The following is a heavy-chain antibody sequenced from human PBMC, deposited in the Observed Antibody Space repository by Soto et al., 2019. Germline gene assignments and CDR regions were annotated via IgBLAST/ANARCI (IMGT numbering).Heavy chain of an antibody. Sequence: QVQLVQSGAEVKKPGASVNVSCKASGYTFTSYGISWVRQAPGQGLEWMGWISAYNGNTNYAQKLQGRVTMTTDTSTSTAYMELRSLRSDDTAVYYCARDQANWGFVSYFDYWGQGTLVTVSS. CDR3: ARDQANWGFVSYFDY. CDR2: ISAYNGNT. J-gene: IGHJ4*02. V-gene: IGHV1-18*01. D-gene: IGHD7-27*01. CDR1: GYTFTSYG.